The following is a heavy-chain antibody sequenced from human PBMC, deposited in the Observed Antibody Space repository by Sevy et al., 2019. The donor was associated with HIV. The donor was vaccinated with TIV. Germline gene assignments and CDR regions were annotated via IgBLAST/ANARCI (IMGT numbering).Heavy chain of an antibody. J-gene: IGHJ6*02. CDR3: ARDRGRYYYDYGIDV. Sequence: SETLSITCTVSGGSISSYYWSWIRQPPGKGLEWIGYIYYSGSTNYNPSLKSRVTISVDTSKNQFSLKLSSVTAADTAAYYCARDRGRYYYDYGIDVGGQGTTVTVSS. D-gene: IGHD3-10*01. CDR2: IYYSGST. CDR1: GGSISSYY. V-gene: IGHV4-59*01.